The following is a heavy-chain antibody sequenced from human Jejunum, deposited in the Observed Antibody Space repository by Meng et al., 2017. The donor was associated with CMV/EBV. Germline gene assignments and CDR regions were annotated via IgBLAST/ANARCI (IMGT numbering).Heavy chain of an antibody. V-gene: IGHV3-30-3*01. CDR3: ARGRVSYTSWSPQGY. CDR2: ISYDGSDN. CDR1: FPFSNYA. J-gene: IGHJ4*02. D-gene: IGHD6-6*01. Sequence: FPFSNYAMHWVPRAPGKGLEWVAVISYDGSDNYYAASVKGRFTISRDNSKNTLDLQMNSLRAEDTAVYFCARGRVSYTSWSPQGYWGQGALVTVSS.